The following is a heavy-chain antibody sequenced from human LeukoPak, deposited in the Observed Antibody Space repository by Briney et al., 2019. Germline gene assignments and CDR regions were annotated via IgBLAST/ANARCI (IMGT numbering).Heavy chain of an antibody. D-gene: IGHD4-17*01. V-gene: IGHV3-33*08. CDR3: ARDRLMTTVTTGWFDP. CDR1: GFTFSSYG. CDR2: IWYDGSNK. Sequence: PGGSLRLSCAASGFTFSSYGMHWVRQAPGKGLEWVAVIWYDGSNKYYADSVKGRFTISRDNSKNTLYLQMNSLRAEDTAVYYCARDRLMTTVTTGWFDPWGQGTLVTVSS. J-gene: IGHJ5*02.